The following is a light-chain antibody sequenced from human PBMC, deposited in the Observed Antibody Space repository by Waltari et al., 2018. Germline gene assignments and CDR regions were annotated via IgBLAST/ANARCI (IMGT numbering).Light chain of an antibody. J-gene: IGKJ2*03. V-gene: IGKV2-30*01. CDR2: KVS. Sequence: DVVMTQSPLSLPVTLGQPASIPCRVSQSLVYSDGNIYLNWFQQRPGQSPRRLIYKVSRRDSGVPDRFSGSGSGTDFTLRISRVEAEDVGLYFCMQGTNWPQSFGQGTKLEIK. CDR3: MQGTNWPQS. CDR1: QSLVYSDGNIY.